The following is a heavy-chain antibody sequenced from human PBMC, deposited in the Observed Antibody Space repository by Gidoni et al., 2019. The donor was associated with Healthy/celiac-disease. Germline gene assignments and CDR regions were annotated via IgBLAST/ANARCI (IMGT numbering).Heavy chain of an antibody. J-gene: IGHJ4*02. V-gene: IGHV3-23*01. CDR1: GFTFGSYA. CDR2: ISGSGGST. D-gene: IGHD2-2*02. CDR3: AKDGYQLLYAVGESGSFDY. Sequence: EVQLLESGGGLVQPGGSLRLSCAASGFTFGSYAMSWVRQAPGKGLEWVSAISGSGGSTYYADSVKGRFTISRDNSKNTLYLQMNSLRAEDTAVYYCAKDGYQLLYAVGESGSFDYWGQGTLVTVSS.